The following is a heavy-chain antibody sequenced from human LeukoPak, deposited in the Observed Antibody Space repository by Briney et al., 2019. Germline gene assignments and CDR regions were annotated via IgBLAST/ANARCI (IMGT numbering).Heavy chain of an antibody. CDR1: GFTLRSYE. V-gene: IGHV3-48*03. CDR3: ARVKATGIDY. Sequence: PGGSLRLSCVVSGFTLRSYETNWVRQAPGKGLEWLSYISSDSKIIYYAGPVQGRFTISRDNAHNSVYLQMNSLRAEDTAVYYCARVKATGIDYWGRGTLVTVSS. CDR2: ISSDSKII. J-gene: IGHJ4*02.